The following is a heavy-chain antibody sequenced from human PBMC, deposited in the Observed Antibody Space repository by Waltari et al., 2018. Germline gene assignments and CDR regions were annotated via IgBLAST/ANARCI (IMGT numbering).Heavy chain of an antibody. Sequence: QVQLQESGPGLVKPSETLSLTCTVSGGSISSHYWSWIRQPPGTGLEWIGYIYYSGSTNYNPSLKSRVTISVDTSKNQFSLKLSSVTAADTAVYYCARDLPYCSGGSCPTYYYYGMDVWGQGTTVTVSS. V-gene: IGHV4-59*11. J-gene: IGHJ6*02. CDR3: ARDLPYCSGGSCPTYYYYGMDV. D-gene: IGHD2-15*01. CDR2: IYYSGST. CDR1: GGSISSHY.